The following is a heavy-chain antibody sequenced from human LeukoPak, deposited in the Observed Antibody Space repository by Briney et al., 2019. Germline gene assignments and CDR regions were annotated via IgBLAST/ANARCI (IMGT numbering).Heavy chain of an antibody. CDR1: GFTFSDYY. D-gene: IGHD3-3*01. J-gene: IGHJ4*02. Sequence: GGSLRLSCAASGFTFSDYYMSWIRQAPGKGLEWVSYISSSGSTIYYADSVKGRFTISGDNAKNSLYLQMNSLRAEDTAVYYCASIQAIFGVVKTFDYWGQGTLVTVSS. CDR3: ASIQAIFGVVKTFDY. V-gene: IGHV3-11*04. CDR2: ISSSGSTI.